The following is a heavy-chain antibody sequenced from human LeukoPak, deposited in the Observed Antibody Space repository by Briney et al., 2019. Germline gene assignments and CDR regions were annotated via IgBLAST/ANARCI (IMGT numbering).Heavy chain of an antibody. CDR1: GYTFTGYY. D-gene: IGHD3-22*01. CDR2: INPNSGGT. V-gene: IGHV1-2*02. Sequence: ASVKVSCKASGYTFTGYYMHWVRQAPGQGLEWMGWINPNSGGTNYAQKFQGRVTMTRDTSISTAYMELSRLRSDDTAVYYCASATSYYYDSSGYYSHAFDIWGQGTMVTVSS. CDR3: ASATSYYYDSSGYYSHAFDI. J-gene: IGHJ3*02.